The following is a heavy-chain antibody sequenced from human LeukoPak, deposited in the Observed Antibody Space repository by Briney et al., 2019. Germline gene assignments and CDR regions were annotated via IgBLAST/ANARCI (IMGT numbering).Heavy chain of an antibody. CDR2: IYLDGRA. CDR1: GFAVSSKY. D-gene: IGHD5-24*01. V-gene: IGHV3-66*01. J-gene: IGHJ4*02. CDR3: ARDAETSLAN. Sequence: GGSLRLSCAASGFAVSSKYMNWVRQAPGRGLEWVTVIYLDGRADYADSAKGRFTISSDNSKNTVYLQMNSLKDEDTAVYYCARDAETSLANWGQGTLVTVSP.